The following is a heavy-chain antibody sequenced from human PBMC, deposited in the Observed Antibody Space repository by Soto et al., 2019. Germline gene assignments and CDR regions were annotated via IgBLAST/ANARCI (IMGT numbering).Heavy chain of an antibody. CDR3: ARDLLPVDY. Sequence: QVKLVQSGAEVKKPGASVKVSCKTSGYTFTSYAISWVRQAPGQGLEWMGWINAYNGNTNYAQKLQGGVTMTTYTSTSTAYMELRSMRSDDTAVYYCARDLLPVDYWGQGTLVTVSS. V-gene: IGHV1-18*01. CDR1: GYTFTSYA. J-gene: IGHJ4*02. CDR2: INAYNGNT.